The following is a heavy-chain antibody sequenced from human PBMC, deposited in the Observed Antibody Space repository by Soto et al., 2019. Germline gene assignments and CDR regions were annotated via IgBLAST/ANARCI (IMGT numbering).Heavy chain of an antibody. CDR2: MYYSGTT. J-gene: IGHJ5*02. V-gene: IGHV4-39*01. CDR3: AVVDSTGNWFEP. Sequence: QLQLQESGPGLVKPSETLSLTCTVSGRSISSSDFYWGWLRQTPGKGLEFIGSMYYSGTTSYNPSLRSRVTMSVDTSKNQFTLKLISVTAADTAVYYCAVVDSTGNWFEPWGEGALVTVSS. D-gene: IGHD6-25*01. CDR1: GRSISSSDFY.